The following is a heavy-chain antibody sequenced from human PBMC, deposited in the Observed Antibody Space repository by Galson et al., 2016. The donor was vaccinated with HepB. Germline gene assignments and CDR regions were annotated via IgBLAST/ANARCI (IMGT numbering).Heavy chain of an antibody. Sequence: SETLSLTCAVSRYSISSGYYWGWIRQSPGKGLEWFGTIFHSGNSYYNPSLKSRVTISVDTSKNQLSLKLSSVTAADTAVYYCARGFTVEDAFDIWGQGTMVTGSS. J-gene: IGHJ3*02. CDR1: RYSISSGYY. CDR3: ARGFTVEDAFDI. D-gene: IGHD4-23*01. CDR2: IFHSGNS. V-gene: IGHV4-38-2*01.